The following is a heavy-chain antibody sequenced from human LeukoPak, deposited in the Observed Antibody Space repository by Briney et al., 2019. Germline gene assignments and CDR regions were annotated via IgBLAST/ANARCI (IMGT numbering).Heavy chain of an antibody. D-gene: IGHD3-3*01. CDR2: INPNSGGT. CDR3: ARDFWSGPREEGLDY. J-gene: IGHJ4*02. CDR1: GYTFTGYY. Sequence: VASVKVSCKASGYTFTGYYMHWVRQAPGQGLEWMGWINPNSGGTNYAQKFQGRVTMTRDTSISTAYMELSRLRSDDTAVYYCARDFWSGPREEGLDYWGQGTLVTVSS. V-gene: IGHV1-2*02.